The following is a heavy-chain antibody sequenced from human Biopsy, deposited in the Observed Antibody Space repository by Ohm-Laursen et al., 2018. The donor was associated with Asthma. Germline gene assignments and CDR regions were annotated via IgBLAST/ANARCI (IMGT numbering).Heavy chain of an antibody. CDR3: ARRITIFGVVQKDHGMDA. CDR1: GGSMTPTSHY. D-gene: IGHD3-3*01. Sequence: SDALSLTCTVSGGSMTPTSHYWDWIRQAPGKGLEWIGYISYGGKPSYNPSLKNRVTISRDRSKNQFSLRLTSVTAADTAVYFCARRITIFGVVQKDHGMDAWGQGTTVIVSS. V-gene: IGHV4-39*01. J-gene: IGHJ6*02. CDR2: ISYGGKP.